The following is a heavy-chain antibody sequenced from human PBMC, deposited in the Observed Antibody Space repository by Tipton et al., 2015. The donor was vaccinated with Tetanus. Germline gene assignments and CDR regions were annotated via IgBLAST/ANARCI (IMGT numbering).Heavy chain of an antibody. V-gene: IGHV4-4*07. CDR1: GGSISSYY. J-gene: IGHJ4*02. CDR2: IYTSGST. CDR3: ATESLVFRRLLD. D-gene: IGHD3-3*01. Sequence: TLSLTCTVSGGSISSYYWSWIRQPAGKGLEWIGHIYTSGSTNYNPSLKSRVTMSVDTSKNQFSLKLDSVTSADTAVYYCATESLVFRRLLDWGPGILVTVSS.